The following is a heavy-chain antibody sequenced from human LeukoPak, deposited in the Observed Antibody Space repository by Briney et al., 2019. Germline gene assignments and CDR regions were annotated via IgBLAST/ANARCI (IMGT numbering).Heavy chain of an antibody. CDR1: GFTFSSYT. D-gene: IGHD3-10*01. J-gene: IGHJ4*02. CDR2: ISWNSGNT. CDR3: ARSSGVRGVTSTYFDY. Sequence: PGGSLRLSCAASGFTFSSYTMNWVRQAPGKGLEWVAGISWNSGNTGYADSVKGRFTISRDNAKNSLYLQMNSLRAEDTAVYYCARSSGVRGVTSTYFDYWGQGTLVTVSS. V-gene: IGHV3-21*01.